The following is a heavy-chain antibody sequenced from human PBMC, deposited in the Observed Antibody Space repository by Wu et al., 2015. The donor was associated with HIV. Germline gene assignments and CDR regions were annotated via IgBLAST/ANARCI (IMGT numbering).Heavy chain of an antibody. V-gene: IGHV1-2*02. J-gene: IGHJ6*04. CDR2: INCKSGVT. CDR1: GYIFTDYY. CDR3: ARVSPPDV. Sequence: QVRLVQSGSEVKKPGASVKVSCKTSGYIFTDYYIHWVRQAPGQGLEWMGWINCKSGVTFYTQKFQGRVTMTRDTSNSTVYMELNRLNSDDTAVYYCARVSPPDVWGKGTTVTVSS.